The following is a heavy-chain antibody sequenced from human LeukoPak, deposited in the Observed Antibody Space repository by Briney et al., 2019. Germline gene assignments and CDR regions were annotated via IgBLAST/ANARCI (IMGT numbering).Heavy chain of an antibody. D-gene: IGHD6-13*01. Sequence: LSLTCTVSGGSISSGGYYWSWVRQAPGKGLEWVALTRFDGTNKYYADSVKGRFTISRDNSKNTLYLQMNSLRAEDTAVYYCAKDGNQGTAEDYYYIDVWGKGTTVTVSS. J-gene: IGHJ6*03. CDR2: TRFDGTNK. V-gene: IGHV3-30*02. CDR3: AKDGNQGTAEDYYYIDV. CDR1: GGSISSGGYY.